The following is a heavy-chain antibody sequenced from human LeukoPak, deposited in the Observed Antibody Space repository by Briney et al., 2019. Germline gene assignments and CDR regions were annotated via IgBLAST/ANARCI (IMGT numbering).Heavy chain of an antibody. V-gene: IGHV1-18*04. J-gene: IGHJ6*03. Sequence: ASVKVSCTASGYTFTGYYMHWVRQAPGQGLEWMGWINPYNGNTNYAQKLQGRVTMTTDTSTSTAYMELRSLRSDDTAVYYCARDFGYYYYMDVWGKGTTVTISS. CDR2: INPYNGNT. D-gene: IGHD3-3*01. CDR1: GYTFTGYY. CDR3: ARDFGYYYYMDV.